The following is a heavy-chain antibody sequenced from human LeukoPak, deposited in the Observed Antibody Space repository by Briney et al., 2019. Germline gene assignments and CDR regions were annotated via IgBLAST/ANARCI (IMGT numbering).Heavy chain of an antibody. J-gene: IGHJ6*03. CDR3: ARLGAAAGYYYYYMDV. V-gene: IGHV4-39*01. D-gene: IGHD6-13*01. CDR2: IYYSGST. Sequence: SETLSLTCTVSGGSISSGSYYWGWIRQPPGKGLEWIGSIYYSGSTYYNPSLKSRVTISVDTSKNQFSLKLSSVTAADTAVYYCARLGAAAGYYYYYMDVWGKGTTVTVSS. CDR1: GGSISSGSYY.